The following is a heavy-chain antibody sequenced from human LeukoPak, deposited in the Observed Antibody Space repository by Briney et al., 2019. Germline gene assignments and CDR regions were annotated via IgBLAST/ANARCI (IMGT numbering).Heavy chain of an antibody. CDR3: ATQRGSYLWGTDFDY. V-gene: IGHV1-2*02. D-gene: IGHD3-16*01. J-gene: IGHJ4*02. CDR2: INPNSGDT. Sequence: ASVKVSCKATGYMFTAFYMHWVRQAPGQGLEWMGWINPNSGDTKYAQKFQGRVTMTRDTSISTAYMELSRLRSDDTAVYYCATQRGSYLWGTDFDYWGQGTLVTVSS. CDR1: GYMFTAFY.